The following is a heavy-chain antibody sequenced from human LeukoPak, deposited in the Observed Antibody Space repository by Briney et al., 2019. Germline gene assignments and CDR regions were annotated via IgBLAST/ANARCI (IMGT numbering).Heavy chain of an antibody. D-gene: IGHD6-19*01. V-gene: IGHV1-69*13. CDR3: ATRAEKTPIAVAAGGNDAFDI. Sequence: ASVKVSCKASGGTFSSYAISWVRQAPGQGLEWMGGIIPIFGTANYAQKFQGRVTITADESTSTAYMELSSLRSEDTAVYYCATRAEKTPIAVAAGGNDAFDIWGQGTMVTVSS. CDR1: GGTFSSYA. CDR2: IIPIFGTA. J-gene: IGHJ3*02.